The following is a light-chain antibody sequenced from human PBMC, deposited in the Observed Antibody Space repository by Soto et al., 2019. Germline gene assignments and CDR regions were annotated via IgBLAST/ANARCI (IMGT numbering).Light chain of an antibody. V-gene: IGLV1-51*02. J-gene: IGLJ1*01. CDR3: GTWDSSLRL. CDR2: ENN. CDR1: SSNIGNNY. Sequence: QSVLTQPPSVSAAPGQTVTISCSGSSSNIGNNYVSWYQQLPGTAPKLLIYENNKRPSGIPDRFSGSKSGTSATLGITGLQTGDEADYYCGTWDSSLRLFGTGTKLTVL.